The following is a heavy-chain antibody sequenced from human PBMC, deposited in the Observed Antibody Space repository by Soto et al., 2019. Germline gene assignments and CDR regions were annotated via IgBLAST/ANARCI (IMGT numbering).Heavy chain of an antibody. D-gene: IGHD6-13*01. CDR1: GGSVNAYH. CDR3: ARGGDSSRTGWFDP. Sequence: VQLQESGPGLVKPSETLSLTCNVSGGSVNAYHWSWIRQPPGKGLEWIAYISHSGKTNYNPSLKRRVVISLDTSKNQVSLNLPSVTAADTAIYYCARGGDSSRTGWFDPWGQGTLVTVSS. V-gene: IGHV4-59*02. J-gene: IGHJ5*02. CDR2: ISHSGKT.